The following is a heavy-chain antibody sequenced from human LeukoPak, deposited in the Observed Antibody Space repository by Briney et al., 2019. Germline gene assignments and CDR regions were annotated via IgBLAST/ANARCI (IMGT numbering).Heavy chain of an antibody. CDR2: IYYSGST. Sequence: SETLSLTCTVSGGSISSSSYYWGWIRQPPGTGLEWIGSIYYSGSTYYNPSLKSRVTISVDTSKNQFSLKLSSVTAADTAVYYCARRGSGSYSPWGQGTMVTVSS. CDR3: ARRGSGSYSP. CDR1: GGSISSSSYY. D-gene: IGHD3-10*01. J-gene: IGHJ3*01. V-gene: IGHV4-39*01.